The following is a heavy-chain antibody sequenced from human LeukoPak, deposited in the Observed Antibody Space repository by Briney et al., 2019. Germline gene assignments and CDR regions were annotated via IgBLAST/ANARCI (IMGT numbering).Heavy chain of an antibody. V-gene: IGHV3-30*02. Sequence: PGGSLRLSCAASGFTFSSYGMHWVRQAPGKGLEWVAVIRYDGSNKYYADSVKGRFTISRDNSKNTLYLQMNSLRAEDTAVYYCAKEHSGYDLGYFDYWGQGTLVTVSS. D-gene: IGHD5-12*01. CDR3: AKEHSGYDLGYFDY. CDR2: IRYDGSNK. J-gene: IGHJ4*02. CDR1: GFTFSSYG.